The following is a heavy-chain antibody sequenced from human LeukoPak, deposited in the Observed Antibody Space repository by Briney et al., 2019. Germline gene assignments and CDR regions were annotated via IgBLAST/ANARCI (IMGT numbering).Heavy chain of an antibody. CDR2: IKQDGGEI. Sequence: GGSLRLSCAAPGFTFSSYWMSWVRQAPGKGPEWVANIKQDGGEIYYVDSVKGRFTISRDNAKNSLYLQMNSLRAEDTAVYYCARDKKVGATNFDYWGQGTLVTVSS. D-gene: IGHD1-26*01. CDR1: GFTFSSYW. V-gene: IGHV3-7*03. CDR3: ARDKKVGATNFDY. J-gene: IGHJ4*02.